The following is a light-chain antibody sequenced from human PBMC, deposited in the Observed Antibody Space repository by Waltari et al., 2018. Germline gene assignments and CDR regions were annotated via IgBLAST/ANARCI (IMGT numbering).Light chain of an antibody. J-gene: IGKJ1*01. CDR3: QQYNSLWT. Sequence: DIQMTQSPSTLSASVGDSVTITCRASPTISNWLAWYQQKPGKAPKLLIYKSASLESGVPSRFSGSGSGTEFTLTISSLQPDDFATYYCQQYNSLWTFGQGTKVEIK. CDR1: PTISNW. CDR2: KSA. V-gene: IGKV1-5*03.